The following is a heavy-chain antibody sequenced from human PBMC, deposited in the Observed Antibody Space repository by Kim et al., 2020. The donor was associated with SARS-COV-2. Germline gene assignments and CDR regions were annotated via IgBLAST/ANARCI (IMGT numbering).Heavy chain of an antibody. V-gene: IGHV3-64D*09. CDR3: VKEGARISGLNWFDP. J-gene: IGHJ5*02. D-gene: IGHD3-16*01. Sequence: DSVKGRFTISRDNSKNTLYLQMSSLRAEDTAVYYCVKEGARISGLNWFDPWGQGTLVTVSS.